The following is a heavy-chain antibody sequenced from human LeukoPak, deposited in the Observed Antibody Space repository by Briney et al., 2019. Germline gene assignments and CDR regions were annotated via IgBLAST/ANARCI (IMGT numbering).Heavy chain of an antibody. Sequence: LSETLSLTCSVSGDSISSARNYWGWIRQSPGKGLEWLASIYSSGSTHSNPSLKSRVSISIDTSKNQFSLKLYSVTASDAAIYYCARHLSGTTMAHYFDFWGQGTLVTVSS. J-gene: IGHJ4*02. CDR3: ARHLSGTTMAHYFDF. CDR1: GDSISSARNY. V-gene: IGHV4-39*01. CDR2: IYSSGST. D-gene: IGHD1-1*01.